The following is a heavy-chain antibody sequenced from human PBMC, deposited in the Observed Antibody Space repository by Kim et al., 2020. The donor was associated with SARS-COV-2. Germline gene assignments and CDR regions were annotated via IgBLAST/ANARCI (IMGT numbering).Heavy chain of an antibody. CDR1: GFTFSSYS. CDR2: ISSSSSYI. J-gene: IGHJ4*02. Sequence: GGSLRLSCAASGFTFSSYSMNWVRQAPGKGLEWVSSISSSSSYIYYADSVKGRFTISRDNAKNSLYLQMNSLRAEDTAVYYCARGPGYSGYDYAYWGQGTLVTVSS. V-gene: IGHV3-21*01. D-gene: IGHD5-12*01. CDR3: ARGPGYSGYDYAY.